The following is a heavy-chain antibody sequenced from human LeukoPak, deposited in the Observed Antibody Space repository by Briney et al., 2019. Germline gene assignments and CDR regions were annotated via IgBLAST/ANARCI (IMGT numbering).Heavy chain of an antibody. J-gene: IGHJ5*02. CDR2: IRYGGSNK. CDR3: ANGFRAARLPPVDP. CDR1: GFTFRSYG. D-gene: IGHD6-6*01. V-gene: IGHV3-30*02. Sequence: GGSLRLSCAASGFTFRSYGMHGVRQAPGKGLEGVAFIRYGGSNKYYADSVKGRFTISRDNSKDTLYLQMNSLRAEDTAVYYCANGFRAARLPPVDPWGQGTLVTVSS.